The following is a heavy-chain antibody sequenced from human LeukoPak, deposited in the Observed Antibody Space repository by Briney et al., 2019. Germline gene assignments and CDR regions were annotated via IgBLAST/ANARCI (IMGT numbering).Heavy chain of an antibody. CDR1: GYTFTGYY. CDR3: ARGPNYGSGSYFLDC. J-gene: IGHJ4*02. V-gene: IGHV1-2*02. D-gene: IGHD3-10*01. CDR2: INPNSGGT. Sequence: ASVKVSCKASGYTFTGYYMHWVRQAPGQGLEWMGGINPNSGGTNYAQKFQGRVTMTRDTSISTAYMELSRLRSDDTAVYYCARGPNYGSGSYFLDCWGQGTLVTVSS.